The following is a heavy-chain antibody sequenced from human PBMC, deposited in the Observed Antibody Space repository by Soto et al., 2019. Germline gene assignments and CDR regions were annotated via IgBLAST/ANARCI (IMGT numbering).Heavy chain of an antibody. Sequence: ASVKVSCKASGYTFTGYYMHWVRQAPGQGLEWMGWINPNSGGTNYAQRFQGRVTMTRDTSISTAYMELSRLRSDDTAVYYCARNPNLIAAAGTSFDYWGQGTLVTVSS. CDR3: ARNPNLIAAAGTSFDY. J-gene: IGHJ4*02. V-gene: IGHV1-2*02. CDR2: INPNSGGT. D-gene: IGHD6-13*01. CDR1: GYTFTGYY.